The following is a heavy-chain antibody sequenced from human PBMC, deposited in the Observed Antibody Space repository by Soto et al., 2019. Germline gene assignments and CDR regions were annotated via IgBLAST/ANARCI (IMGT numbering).Heavy chain of an antibody. Sequence: SETLSLTCTVSGGSISSGGYYWSWIRQHPGKGLEWIGYIYYSGSTYYNPSLKSRVTISVDTSKNQFSLKLSSVTAADTAVYYCASLRYYDFVNWFDPWGQGTLVTVSS. D-gene: IGHD3-3*01. V-gene: IGHV4-31*03. CDR2: IYYSGST. CDR3: ASLRYYDFVNWFDP. J-gene: IGHJ5*02. CDR1: GGSISSGGYY.